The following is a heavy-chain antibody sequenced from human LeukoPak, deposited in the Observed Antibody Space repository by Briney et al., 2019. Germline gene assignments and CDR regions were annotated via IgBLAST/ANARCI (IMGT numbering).Heavy chain of an antibody. CDR1: GFTLSSYW. CDR3: ARVSGSYRASYFQH. D-gene: IGHD1-26*01. CDR2: IKQDGSEK. J-gene: IGHJ1*01. V-gene: IGHV3-7*01. Sequence: GGSLRLSCAASGFTLSSYWMSSVRQAPGKGLEWVANIKQDGSEKYYVDSLRGRFTISRDNAKNSLYLQMNSLRAEDTAVYYCARVSGSYRASYFQHWGQGTLVTVSS.